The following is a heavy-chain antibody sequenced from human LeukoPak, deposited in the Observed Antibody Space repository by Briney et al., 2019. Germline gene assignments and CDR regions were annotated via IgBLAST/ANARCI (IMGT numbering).Heavy chain of an antibody. CDR1: GYTFTGYC. Sequence: ASVKVSCKASGYTFTGYCMHWVRQAPGQGLEWLGWINPNSGGTDFAQKFQGRVTMTRDTSISTAFMELTSLRSDDTAVYYCARVRVRNDGGDYFDYWGQGTLVTVSS. CDR2: INPNSGGT. J-gene: IGHJ4*02. D-gene: IGHD1-1*01. CDR3: ARVRVRNDGGDYFDY. V-gene: IGHV1-2*02.